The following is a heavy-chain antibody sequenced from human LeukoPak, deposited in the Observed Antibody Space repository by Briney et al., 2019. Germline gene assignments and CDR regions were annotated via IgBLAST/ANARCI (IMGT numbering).Heavy chain of an antibody. CDR2: ISSSSSYI. D-gene: IGHD2-2*02. CDR3: ARDGGYNYGMDV. J-gene: IGHJ6*02. Sequence: GGSLRLSCAASGVTLSTYAMSWARQAPGKGLEWVSSISSSSSYIYYADSVKGRFTISRDNAKNSLYLQMNSLRAEDTAVYYCARDGGYNYGMDVWGQGTTVTVSS. V-gene: IGHV3-21*01. CDR1: GVTLSTYA.